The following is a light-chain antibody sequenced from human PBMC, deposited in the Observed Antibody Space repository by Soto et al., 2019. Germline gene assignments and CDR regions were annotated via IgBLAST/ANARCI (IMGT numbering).Light chain of an antibody. CDR3: SSYTSSSPLV. CDR2: EVS. Sequence: QSALTQPASVSGSPGQSITISCTGTRSDVGGYNYVSWYQQHPGKAPNLMIYEVSNRPSGVSNRFSGSKSGNTASLTISGLQAEDEADYYCSSYTSSSPLVFGTGTKLTVL. CDR1: RSDVGGYNY. J-gene: IGLJ1*01. V-gene: IGLV2-14*01.